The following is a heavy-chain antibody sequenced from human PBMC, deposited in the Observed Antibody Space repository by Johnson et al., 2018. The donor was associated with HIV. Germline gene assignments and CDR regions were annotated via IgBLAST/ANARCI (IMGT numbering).Heavy chain of an antibody. CDR1: GFTVSSNY. J-gene: IGHJ3*01. CDR3: AKDRAVNFWSGGGAFDV. CDR2: IYSGGST. D-gene: IGHD3-3*01. V-gene: IGHV3-66*01. Sequence: VQLVESGGGVVQPGRSLRLSCAASGFTVSSNYMTWVRQAPGKGLEWVSAIYSGGSTYYADSVKGRFTISRDDSKNTLYRQMKSLRAEDTAVYYCAKDRAVNFWSGGGAFDVWGQGTVVTVSS.